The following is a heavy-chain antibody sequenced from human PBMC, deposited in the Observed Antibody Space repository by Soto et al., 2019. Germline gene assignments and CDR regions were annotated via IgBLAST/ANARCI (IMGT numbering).Heavy chain of an antibody. D-gene: IGHD3-22*01. J-gene: IGHJ4*02. CDR3: TRHCYYDSSDY. CDR1: GFTFSGSA. CDR2: IRSKANSYAT. Sequence: EVQLVESGGGLGQPGGSLKLSCAASGFTFSGSAMHWVRQASGKGLEWVGRIRSKANSYATAYAASVKGRFTISRDDSKNTAYLQMNSLKTEDTAVYYCTRHCYYDSSDYWGQGTLVTVSS. V-gene: IGHV3-73*02.